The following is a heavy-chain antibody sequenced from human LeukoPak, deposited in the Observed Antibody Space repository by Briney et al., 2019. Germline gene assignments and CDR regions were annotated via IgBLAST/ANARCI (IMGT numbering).Heavy chain of an antibody. CDR3: AREYYDFWSGYRPNYYYYYGMDV. J-gene: IGHJ6*02. CDR2: INHSGST. D-gene: IGHD3-3*01. CDR1: GGFFSGYY. Sequence: SETLSLTCAVYGGFFSGYYWSWIRQPPGKGLEWIGEINHSGSTNYNPSLKSRVTISVDTSKNQFSLKLSSVTAADTAVYYCAREYYDFWSGYRPNYYYYYGMDVWGQGTTVTVSS. V-gene: IGHV4-34*01.